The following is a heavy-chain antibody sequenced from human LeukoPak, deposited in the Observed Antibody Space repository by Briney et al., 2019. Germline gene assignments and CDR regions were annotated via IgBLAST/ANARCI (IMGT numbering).Heavy chain of an antibody. CDR1: GFTFDDYA. Sequence: GGSLRLSCAASGFTFDDYAMHWVRQAPGKGLEWVSGISWNSGSIGYADSVKGRFTISRDNAKNSLYLQMNSLRAEDTAVYYCARSGYCSGGSCYYYYYGMDVWGQGTTVTVSS. J-gene: IGHJ6*02. CDR3: ARSGYCSGGSCYYYYYGMDV. V-gene: IGHV3-9*01. D-gene: IGHD2-15*01. CDR2: ISWNSGSI.